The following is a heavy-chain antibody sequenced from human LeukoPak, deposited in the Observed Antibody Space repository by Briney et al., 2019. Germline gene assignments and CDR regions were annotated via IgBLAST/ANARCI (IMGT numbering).Heavy chain of an antibody. CDR3: ARNRGYYDPFDY. CDR1: GGSISSSSYY. V-gene: IGHV4-39*07. Sequence: SETLSLTCTVSGGSISSSSYYWGWIRQPPGKGLEWIGSIYYSGSTNYNPSLKSRVTISVDTSKNQFSLKLSSVTAADTAVYYCARNRGYYDPFDYWGQGTLVTVSS. J-gene: IGHJ4*02. CDR2: IYYSGST. D-gene: IGHD3-22*01.